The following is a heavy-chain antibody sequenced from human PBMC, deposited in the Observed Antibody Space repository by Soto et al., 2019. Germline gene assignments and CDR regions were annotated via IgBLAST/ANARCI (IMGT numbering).Heavy chain of an antibody. D-gene: IGHD6-19*01. CDR2: FDPEDGET. CDR3: ATDPTYSSGWKNWYFDL. J-gene: IGHJ2*01. Sequence: QVQLVQSGAEVKKPGASVKVSCKVSGYTLTELSMHWVRQAPGKGLEWMGGFDPEDGETIYAQKFQGRVTMTEDTSTDTTYMALSSLRSEDTAVYYCATDPTYSSGWKNWYFDLWGRGTLVTVSS. CDR1: GYTLTELS. V-gene: IGHV1-24*01.